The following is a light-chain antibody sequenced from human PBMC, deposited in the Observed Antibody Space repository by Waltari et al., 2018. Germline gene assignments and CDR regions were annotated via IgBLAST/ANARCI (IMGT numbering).Light chain of an antibody. J-gene: IGLJ2*01. CDR3: CSYGGSSTFVI. CDR2: QVS. CDR1: SSDAGSFNL. Sequence: QSALTQPAPVSGSPGQSITISCTGTSSDAGSFNLVLWYQQHPNKAPKLMIYQVSKRPSGLSNRFSGSKSGNTASLTISGLQAEDEAEYYCCSYGGSSTFVIFGGGTKLTVL. V-gene: IGLV2-23*02.